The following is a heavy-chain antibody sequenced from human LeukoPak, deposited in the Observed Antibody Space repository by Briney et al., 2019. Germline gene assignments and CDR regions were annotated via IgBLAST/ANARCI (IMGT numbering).Heavy chain of an antibody. Sequence: GGSLRLSCAASGFIFSGSSIHWVRQASGKGLEWVGRIRSTANNYATLYGASVKGRFTISRDDSTTTAYLQMNSLKTEDTAVYYCIHYGSGSYSTDYWGQGTLVTVSS. V-gene: IGHV3-73*01. CDR3: IHYGSGSYSTDY. J-gene: IGHJ4*02. CDR2: IRSTANNYAT. CDR1: GFIFSGSS. D-gene: IGHD3-10*01.